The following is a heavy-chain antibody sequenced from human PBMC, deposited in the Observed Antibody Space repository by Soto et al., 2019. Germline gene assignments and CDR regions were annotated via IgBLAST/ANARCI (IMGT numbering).Heavy chain of an antibody. J-gene: IGHJ6*02. CDR2: SNYGGPT. Sequence: PSETLSLTCTVSGGAINSTVYYWGWIRQPPGKGLEWIGSSNYGGPTYYSPSFQSRVTISLDTAKNHFSLNLRSVTAADTAVYYCARHGAYSTSVYYYYGMDVWGQGTTVTVSS. CDR1: GGAINSTVYY. V-gene: IGHV4-39*01. D-gene: IGHD6-13*01. CDR3: ARHGAYSTSVYYYYGMDV.